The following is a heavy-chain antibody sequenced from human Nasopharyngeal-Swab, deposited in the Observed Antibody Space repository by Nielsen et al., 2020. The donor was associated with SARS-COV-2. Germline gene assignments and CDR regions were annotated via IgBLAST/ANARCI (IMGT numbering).Heavy chain of an antibody. CDR3: TRADFWSGYCDY. CDR2: IRSKANSYAT. Sequence: GESLKISCAASGFTFSGSAMHWVRQASGKGLEWVGRIRSKANSYATAYAASVKGRFTISRDDSKSIAYLQMNSLKTEDTAVYYCTRADFWSGYCDYWGQGTLVTVSS. J-gene: IGHJ4*02. CDR1: GFTFSGSA. V-gene: IGHV3-73*01. D-gene: IGHD3-3*01.